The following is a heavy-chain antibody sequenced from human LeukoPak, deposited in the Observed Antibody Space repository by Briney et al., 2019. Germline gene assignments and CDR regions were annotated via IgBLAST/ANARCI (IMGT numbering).Heavy chain of an antibody. CDR3: AKGNSRYYYGSAEGDY. CDR2: ISGRGGST. Sequence: GGSLRLSCAASGFTFSSYAMSWVRQAPGKGLEWVSAISGRGGSTYYADSVKGRFTISRDNSKNTLYLQMNSLRAEDTAVYYCAKGNSRYYYGSAEGDYWGQGTLVTVSS. J-gene: IGHJ4*02. CDR1: GFTFSSYA. D-gene: IGHD3-10*01. V-gene: IGHV3-23*01.